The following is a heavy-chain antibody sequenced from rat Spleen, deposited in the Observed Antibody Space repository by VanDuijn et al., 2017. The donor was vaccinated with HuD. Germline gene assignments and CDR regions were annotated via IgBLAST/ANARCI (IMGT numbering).Heavy chain of an antibody. J-gene: IGHJ1*01. D-gene: IGHD1-12*02. V-gene: IGHV5-22*01. Sequence: EVQLVESGGGLVQPGRSMKLSCAASGFTFSDYYMAWVRQAPKKGLEWVASINYEGSSTHYGDSVKGRFTISRDNAKSTLYLQMDSMRSGDTATYYCVRDGNNYWHFDFWGPGTMVTVSS. CDR2: INYEGSST. CDR3: VRDGNNYWHFDF. CDR1: GFTFSDYY.